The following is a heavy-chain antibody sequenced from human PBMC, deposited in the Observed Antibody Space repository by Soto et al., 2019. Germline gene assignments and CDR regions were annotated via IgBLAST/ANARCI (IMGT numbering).Heavy chain of an antibody. V-gene: IGHV3-23*01. D-gene: IGHD6-19*01. CDR1: GFTFSSYA. CDR3: AKDSQSFGWYYFDY. J-gene: IGHJ4*03. Sequence: PWGSLRLSCAASGFTFSSYAMSWVRQAPGRGLEWVSAISRSGGSTYYADSEKDRSTISKETSKNTLHLQMYSLSAEDTVVYYCAKDSQSFGWYYFDYWGQRTMVTVSS. CDR2: ISRSGGST.